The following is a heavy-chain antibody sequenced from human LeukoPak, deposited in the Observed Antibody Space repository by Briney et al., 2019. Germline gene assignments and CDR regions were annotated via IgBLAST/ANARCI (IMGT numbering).Heavy chain of an antibody. J-gene: IGHJ1*01. CDR2: INHSGST. CDR1: GGSFSGYY. D-gene: IGHD6-19*01. Sequence: SETLSLTCAVYGGSFSGYYWSWIRQPPGKGLEWIGEINHSGSTNYNPSLKSRVTISVDTSKNQFSLKLRSVTAADTAVYYCARPYSIGWNHMADFQHWGQGTLVTVSS. CDR3: ARPYSIGWNHMADFQH. V-gene: IGHV4-34*01.